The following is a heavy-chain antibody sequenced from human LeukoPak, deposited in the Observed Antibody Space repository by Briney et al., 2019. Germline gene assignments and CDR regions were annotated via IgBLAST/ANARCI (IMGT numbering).Heavy chain of an antibody. CDR1: GFTFSSYS. V-gene: IGHV3-48*01. CDR2: MSSGSSTI. Sequence: QPGGSLRLSCTASGFTFSSYSMNWVRQAPGKGLEWVAYMSSGSSTIYYADPVKGRFTISRDNSKDTLYLQMNSLRAEDTAVYYCARYGGSFWSYFDSWGQGTLVTVSS. D-gene: IGHD1-26*01. J-gene: IGHJ4*02. CDR3: ARYGGSFWSYFDS.